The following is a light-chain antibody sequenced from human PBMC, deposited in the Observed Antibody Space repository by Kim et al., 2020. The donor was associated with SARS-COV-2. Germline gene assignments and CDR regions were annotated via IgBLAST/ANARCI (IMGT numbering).Light chain of an antibody. CDR1: RSDVGGYDY. V-gene: IGLV2-14*03. CDR3: CSFIDTSTYV. Sequence: GQSITISCTGTRSDVGGYDYVSWYQQQPGEVPKLVIYDVTKRPSGVSNRFSGSKSGNTASLTISGLQSEDEADYYCCSFIDTSTYVFGTGTKVTVL. CDR2: DVT. J-gene: IGLJ1*01.